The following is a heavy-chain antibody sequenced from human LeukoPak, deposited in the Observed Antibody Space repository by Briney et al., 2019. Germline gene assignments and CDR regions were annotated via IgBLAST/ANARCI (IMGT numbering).Heavy chain of an antibody. V-gene: IGHV4-39*01. Sequence: SETLSLTCSVSGGSISGSSYYWGWIRQSPGKRLEWIGSIHYSGNTYYNPSLKSRVTISVDTSKNQFSLWLSSVTAAETAIYYCANTMVRGVVRYWGQGTLVTVSS. J-gene: IGHJ4*02. D-gene: IGHD3-10*01. CDR2: IHYSGNT. CDR3: ANTMVRGVVRY. CDR1: GGSISGSSYY.